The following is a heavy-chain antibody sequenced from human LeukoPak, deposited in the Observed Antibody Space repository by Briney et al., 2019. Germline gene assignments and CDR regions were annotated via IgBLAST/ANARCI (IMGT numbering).Heavy chain of an antibody. J-gene: IGHJ5*02. CDR2: MNPNSGNT. CDR1: GYTFTSYD. V-gene: IGHV1-8*01. CDR3: ARSPGIAAAGHYNWFDP. Sequence: ASVKVSCKASGYTFTSYDINWVRQATGQGLEWMGWMNPNSGNTGYAQKFQGRVTMTRDMSTSTVYMELSSLRSEDTAVYYCARSPGIAAAGHYNWFDPWGQGTLVTVSS. D-gene: IGHD6-13*01.